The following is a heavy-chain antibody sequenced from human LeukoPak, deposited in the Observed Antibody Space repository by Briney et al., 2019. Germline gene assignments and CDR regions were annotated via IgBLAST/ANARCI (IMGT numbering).Heavy chain of an antibody. CDR2: ISGSGGST. J-gene: IGHJ4*02. V-gene: IGHV3-23*01. Sequence: VGSLRLSCGVSVLTFRSYAMSWVRQAPGKGLEWFSGISGSGGSTYYADSVRGRFTISRDNSKNTLYLQMNSLRAEDTAVYYCAKVGRADDYYFDYWGQGTLVTVSS. D-gene: IGHD3-3*01. CDR3: AKVGRADDYYFDY. CDR1: VLTFRSYA.